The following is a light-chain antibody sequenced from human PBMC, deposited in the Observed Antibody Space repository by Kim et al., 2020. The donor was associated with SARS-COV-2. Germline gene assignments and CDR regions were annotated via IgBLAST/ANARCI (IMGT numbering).Light chain of an antibody. V-gene: IGKV3-11*01. CDR2: DSS. J-gene: IGKJ4*01. Sequence: LPPGERATLSCRASQSISNFLAWYQQKPGQAPRLLIYDSSNRATGMPARFSGSGSGTDFTLTISNLEPEDFAVYYCQQRSTWPLTFGGGTKVDIK. CDR1: QSISNF. CDR3: QQRSTWPLT.